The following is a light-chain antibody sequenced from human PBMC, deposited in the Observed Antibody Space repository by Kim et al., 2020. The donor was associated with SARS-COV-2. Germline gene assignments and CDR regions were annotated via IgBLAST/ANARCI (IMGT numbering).Light chain of an antibody. CDR3: NSRDSSGNHLVV. Sequence: LGPTVRITCQGDSLRSYYASWYQQKSGQAPVLVIYGKNNRPSGIPDRFSGSSSGNTASLTITGAQAEDEADYYCNSRDSSGNHLVVFGGGTQLTVL. V-gene: IGLV3-19*01. J-gene: IGLJ2*01. CDR1: SLRSYY. CDR2: GKN.